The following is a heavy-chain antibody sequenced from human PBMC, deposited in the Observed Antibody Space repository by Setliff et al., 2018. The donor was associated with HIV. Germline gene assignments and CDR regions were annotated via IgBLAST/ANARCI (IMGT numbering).Heavy chain of an antibody. D-gene: IGHD6-13*01. V-gene: IGHV1-69*10. Sequence: SVKVSCKASGGTFSSYAISWVRQAPGQGLEWMGGTIPILGIANYAQKFQGRVTITADKSTSTAYMEPSSLRSEDSAVYYCASSWSRVPYYGLDVWGQGTTVTVSS. J-gene: IGHJ6*02. CDR2: TIPILGIA. CDR1: GGTFSSYA. CDR3: ASSWSRVPYYGLDV.